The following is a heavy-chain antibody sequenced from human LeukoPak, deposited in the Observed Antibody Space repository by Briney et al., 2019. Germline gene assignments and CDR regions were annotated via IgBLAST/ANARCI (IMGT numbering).Heavy chain of an antibody. D-gene: IGHD6-6*01. CDR2: INHSGST. CDR3: ARGQEYSSPQRAGNWFDP. Sequence: SETLSLTCAVYGGSFSGYYWSWIRQPPGKGLEWIGEINHSGSTNYNPSLKSRVTISVDTSKNHFSLKLSSVTAADTAVYYCARGQEYSSPQRAGNWFDPWGQGTLVTVSS. J-gene: IGHJ5*02. CDR1: GGSFSGYY. V-gene: IGHV4-34*01.